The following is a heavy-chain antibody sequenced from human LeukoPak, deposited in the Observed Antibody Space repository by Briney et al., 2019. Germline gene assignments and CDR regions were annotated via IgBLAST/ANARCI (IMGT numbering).Heavy chain of an antibody. CDR3: AREWLFTPKYYYYYYMDV. J-gene: IGHJ6*03. D-gene: IGHD3-22*01. CDR1: GGTFSSYT. CDR2: IIPILGIA. V-gene: IGHV1-69*04. Sequence: SVKVSCKASGGTFSSYTISWVRQAPGQGLEWMGRIIPILGIANYAQKFQGRVTITADKSTSTAYMELSSLRSEDTAVYYCAREWLFTPKYYYYYYMDVWGKGTTVTVSS.